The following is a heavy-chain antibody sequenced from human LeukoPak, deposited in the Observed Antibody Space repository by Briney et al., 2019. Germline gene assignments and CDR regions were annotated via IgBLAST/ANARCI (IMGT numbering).Heavy chain of an antibody. V-gene: IGHV3-9*01. CDR1: GFTFDDYA. CDR3: AKDMFVGPVYYGSGSYLHYYYGMDV. D-gene: IGHD3-10*01. CDR2: ISWNSGSI. J-gene: IGHJ6*02. Sequence: GRSLRLSCAASGFTFDDYAMHWVRQAPGKGLEWVSGISWNSGSIGYADSVKGRFTISRDNAKNSLYLQMNSLRAEDTALYYCAKDMFVGPVYYGSGSYLHYYYGMDVWGQGTTVTVSS.